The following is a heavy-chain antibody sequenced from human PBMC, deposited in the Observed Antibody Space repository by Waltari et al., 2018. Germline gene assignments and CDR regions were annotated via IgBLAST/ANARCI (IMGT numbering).Heavy chain of an antibody. V-gene: IGHV3-23*03. CDR1: GSTFSSYA. CDR3: AKQDSSGYYSEFDY. Sequence: EVQLLESGGGLVQPGGSLRLSCAASGSTFSSYAMRWCSQAPGKGLEWVSVIYSGGSTYYADSVKGRFTISRDNSKNTLYLQMNSLRAEDTAVYYCAKQDSSGYYSEFDYWGQGTLVTVSS. D-gene: IGHD3-22*01. CDR2: IYSGGST. J-gene: IGHJ4*02.